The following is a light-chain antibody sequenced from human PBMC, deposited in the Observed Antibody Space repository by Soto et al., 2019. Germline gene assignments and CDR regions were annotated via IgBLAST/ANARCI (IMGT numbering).Light chain of an antibody. CDR2: KAS. V-gene: IGKV1-5*03. CDR1: QTISSW. J-gene: IGKJ1*01. Sequence: DLQMSKSPSPLSGSVRDRVTITCRASQTISSWLAWYQQKPGKAPKLLIYKASTLKSGVPSRFSGSGSGTEFTLTISSLQPDDFATYYCQQYDSYSEAFGQGTKVDIK. CDR3: QQYDSYSEA.